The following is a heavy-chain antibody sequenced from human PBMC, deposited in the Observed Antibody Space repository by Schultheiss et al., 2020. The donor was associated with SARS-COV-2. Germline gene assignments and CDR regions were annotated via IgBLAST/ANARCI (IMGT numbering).Heavy chain of an antibody. Sequence: SQTLSLTCTVSGGSISSYYWSWIRQPAGKGLEWIGSIYHSGSTYYNPSLKSRVTISVDTSKNQFSLKLNSVTAADTAVYYCARDYGDYEKADYWGQGTLVTVSS. CDR1: GGSISSYY. D-gene: IGHD4-17*01. J-gene: IGHJ4*02. CDR3: ARDYGDYEKADY. V-gene: IGHV4-59*05. CDR2: IYHSGST.